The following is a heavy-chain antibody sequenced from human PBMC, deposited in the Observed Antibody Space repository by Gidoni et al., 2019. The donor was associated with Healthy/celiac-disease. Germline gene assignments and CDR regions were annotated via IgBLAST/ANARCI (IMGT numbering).Heavy chain of an antibody. Sequence: QVQLQESGPGLVKPSETLSLTCAVSGYSISSGYYWGWIRQPPGKGLEWIGSIYHSGSTYYNPSLKSRVTISVDTSKNQFSLKLSSVTAADTAVYYCATLSVQLDPGGFDYWGQGTLVTVSS. CDR3: ATLSVQLDPGGFDY. V-gene: IGHV4-38-2*01. CDR2: IYHSGST. CDR1: GYSISSGYY. D-gene: IGHD1-1*01. J-gene: IGHJ4*02.